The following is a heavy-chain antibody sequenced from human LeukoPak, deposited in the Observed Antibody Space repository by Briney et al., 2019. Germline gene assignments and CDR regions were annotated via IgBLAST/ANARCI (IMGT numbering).Heavy chain of an antibody. J-gene: IGHJ4*02. CDR2: INPSGGST. V-gene: IGHV1-46*01. D-gene: IGHD3-10*01. CDR1: GYTFTSYY. CDR3: AAGRYGSGKPFDY. Sequence: GASVKVSCKASGYTFTSYYMHWVRQAPGQGLEWMGIINPSGGSTSYAQKFQERVTITRDMSTSTAYMELSSLRSEDTAVYYCAAGRYGSGKPFDYWGQGTLVTVSS.